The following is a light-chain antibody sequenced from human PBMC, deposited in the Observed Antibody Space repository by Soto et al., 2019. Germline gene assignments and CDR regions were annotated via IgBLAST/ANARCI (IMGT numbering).Light chain of an antibody. CDR1: QSVSTN. V-gene: IGKV3-15*01. J-gene: IGKJ1*01. Sequence: EIVSTPSLGTLSLPPGERSALSCRASQSVSTNLAWYQQKPGQPPRLLIYFASTRATAVPARFTAGGSGTEFTLTISSLQSDDLAVYYCQQYDKWPRTFGQGTKVDIK. CDR2: FAS. CDR3: QQYDKWPRT.